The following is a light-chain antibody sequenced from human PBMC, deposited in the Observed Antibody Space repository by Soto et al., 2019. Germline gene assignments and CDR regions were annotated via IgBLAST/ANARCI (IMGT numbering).Light chain of an antibody. CDR2: DAS. CDR3: QQYGSSPKT. CDR1: QSVSSY. J-gene: IGKJ1*01. Sequence: IVMTQSPATLAVSPGERATLSCRASQSVSSYLAWYQQKPGQAPRLLIYDASNRATGIPARFSGSGSGTDFTLTISRLEPEDFAVYYCQQYGSSPKTFGQGTKVDI. V-gene: IGKV3-20*01.